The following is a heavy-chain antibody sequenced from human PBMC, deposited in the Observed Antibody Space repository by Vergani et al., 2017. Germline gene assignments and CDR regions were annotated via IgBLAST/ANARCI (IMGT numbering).Heavy chain of an antibody. V-gene: IGHV4-61*02. J-gene: IGHJ5*02. CDR3: ARHGGXGYSSSWLNNWFDP. D-gene: IGHD6-13*01. CDR1: GASINNDFYY. Sequence: QVQLQESGPGLVKPSQTLALTCTVSGASINNDFYYWHWIRQPAGKGLEWIGRIYVSGITDYNSSLQSRVSMSVDTSKNQFSLTLTSVTAADTAVYYCARHGGXGYSSSWLNNWFDPWGQGTLVTVSS. CDR2: IYVSGIT.